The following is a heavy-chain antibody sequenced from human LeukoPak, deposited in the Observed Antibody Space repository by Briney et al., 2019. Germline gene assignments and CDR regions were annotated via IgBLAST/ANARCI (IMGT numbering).Heavy chain of an antibody. CDR3: ARDRLLEDRDYSYYYYMDV. Sequence: PGGSLRLSCAASGFTFSTYAMYWVRQAPGKGLEWMAVISYDGSNKNYADSVKGRFSISRDNAKNSLYLQMNSLRAEDTAVYHCARDRLLEDRDYSYYYYMDVWGKGTTFTVS. J-gene: IGHJ6*03. CDR1: GFTFSTYA. CDR2: ISYDGSNK. V-gene: IGHV3-30*04. D-gene: IGHD1-1*01.